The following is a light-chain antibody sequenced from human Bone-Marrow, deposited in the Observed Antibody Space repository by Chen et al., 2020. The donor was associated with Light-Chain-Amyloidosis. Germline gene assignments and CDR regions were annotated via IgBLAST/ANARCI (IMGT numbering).Light chain of an antibody. Sequence: IQMTQSPSSLSASVGDRVTITCRASQGIGNDLGWYQQRPGKAPKLLIYGASSLQSGVPSRFSGSGSGTDFTLTISSLQPEDFATYYCLQDFRYPLTFGQGTKVEIK. J-gene: IGKJ2*01. CDR3: LQDFRYPLT. CDR1: QGIGND. V-gene: IGKV1-6*01. CDR2: GAS.